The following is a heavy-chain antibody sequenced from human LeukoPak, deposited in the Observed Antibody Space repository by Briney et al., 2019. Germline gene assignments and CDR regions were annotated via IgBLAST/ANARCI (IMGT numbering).Heavy chain of an antibody. CDR2: IYYSGST. D-gene: IGHD3-3*01. J-gene: IGHJ4*02. V-gene: IGHV4-59*01. CDR1: GGSISGYY. Sequence: PSETLSLTCTVSGGSISGYYWSWIRQPPGKGLEWIGYIYYSGSTNYNPSLKSRVTISVDTSKNQFSLKLSSVTAADTAVYYCARNDVWSSYYNYWGQGTVVTVSS. CDR3: ARNDVWSSYYNY.